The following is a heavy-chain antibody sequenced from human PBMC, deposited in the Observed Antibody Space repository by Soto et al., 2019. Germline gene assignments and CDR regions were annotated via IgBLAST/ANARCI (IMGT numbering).Heavy chain of an antibody. Sequence: QVQLQESGPGLVKPSGTLSLTCAVSGGSISSSNWWSWVRQPPGKGLEWIGEIYHSGSTNYNPSLRSRVPLAVDKSKNQCSLKLSSVTAADTAVYYCARDYMVRGVMRWFDPWGQGTLVTVSS. CDR3: ARDYMVRGVMRWFDP. D-gene: IGHD3-10*01. J-gene: IGHJ5*02. V-gene: IGHV4-4*02. CDR1: GGSISSSNW. CDR2: IYHSGST.